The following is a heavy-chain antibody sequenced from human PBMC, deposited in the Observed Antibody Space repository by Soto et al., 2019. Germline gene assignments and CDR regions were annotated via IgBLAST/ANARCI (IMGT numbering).Heavy chain of an antibody. CDR3: SREREAFLAASYYFDN. CDR2: ISPSGST. CDR1: GGSLNGNY. V-gene: IGHV4-34*01. J-gene: IGHJ4*02. Sequence: QVQLQQWGAGLLKPSETLSLTCAVYGGSLNGNYWTWLRQTPGKVLEWIGEISPSGSTNYNPSLKSRFGISLDTSKDQFSIKIKSVTAADTAVYYCSREREAFLAASYYFDNWGQGTVVTVSS. D-gene: IGHD6-19*01.